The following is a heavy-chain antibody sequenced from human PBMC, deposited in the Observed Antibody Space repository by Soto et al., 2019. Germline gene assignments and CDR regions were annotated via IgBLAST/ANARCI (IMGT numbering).Heavy chain of an antibody. J-gene: IGHJ6*03. CDR1: GFTFSNDW. CDR3: AKGGPIHTHV. Sequence: GGSLRLSCAASGFTFSNDWMHWVRQAPGKGLVWVARIDIDGMSTTYADSVKGRFTVSGDNAKNTLYLQMNLLSAEDTPMYYCAKGGPIHTHVWDNGTPVPVS. CDR2: IDIDGMST. V-gene: IGHV3-74*01. D-gene: IGHD2-21*01.